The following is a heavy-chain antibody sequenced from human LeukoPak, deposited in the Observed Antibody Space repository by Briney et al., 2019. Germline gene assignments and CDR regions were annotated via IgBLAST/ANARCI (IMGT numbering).Heavy chain of an antibody. V-gene: IGHV3-30*18. CDR1: GFTFSNYD. CDR3: AKLASIGTTLGLLFDY. CDR2: ILYDAFNT. Sequence: GRSLRLSCAASGFTFSNYDMNWVRQAPGKGLEWVAAILYDAFNTYYADSVKGRFTISRDNSKNTLYLQMNSLRAEDTAVYYCAKLASIGTTLGLLFDYWGQGTLVTVSS. J-gene: IGHJ4*02. D-gene: IGHD1-7*01.